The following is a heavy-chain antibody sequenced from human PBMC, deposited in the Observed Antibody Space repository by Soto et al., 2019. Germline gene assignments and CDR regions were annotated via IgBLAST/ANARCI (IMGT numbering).Heavy chain of an antibody. CDR2: IWYDGSNK. J-gene: IGHJ6*03. CDR1: GFTFSSYG. D-gene: IGHD3-16*02. CDR3: ARDGRGYDYIWGSYRYTEDYYYYMDV. V-gene: IGHV3-33*01. Sequence: QVQLVESGGGVVQPGRSLRLSCAASGFTFSSYGMHWVRQAPGKGLEWVAVIWYDGSNKYYADSVKGRFTISRDNSKNTLYLQMNSLRAEDTAVYNCARDGRGYDYIWGSYRYTEDYYYYMDVWGKGTTVTVSS.